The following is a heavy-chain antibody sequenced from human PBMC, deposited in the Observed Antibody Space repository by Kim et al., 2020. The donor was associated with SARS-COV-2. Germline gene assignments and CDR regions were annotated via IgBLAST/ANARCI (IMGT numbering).Heavy chain of an antibody. D-gene: IGHD3-10*01. CDR3: ARIRSDYYGSGSYYAESFDY. CDR2: IDWDDDK. Sequence: SGPTLVKPTQTLTLTCTFSGFSLSTSGMCVSWIRQPPGKALEWLALIDWDDDKYYSTSLKTRLTISKDTSKNQVVLTMTNMDPVDTATYYCARIRSDYYGSGSYYAESFDYWGQGTLVTVSS. V-gene: IGHV2-70*01. CDR1: GFSLSTSGMC. J-gene: IGHJ4*02.